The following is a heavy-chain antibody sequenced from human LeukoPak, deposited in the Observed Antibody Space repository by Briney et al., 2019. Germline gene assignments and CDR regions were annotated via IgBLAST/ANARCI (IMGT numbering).Heavy chain of an antibody. V-gene: IGHV3-30-3*01. CDR2: ISYDGSNK. Sequence: GGSLRLSCAASGFTFSSYAMHWVRQAPGKGLEWVAVISYDGSNKYYADSVKGRFTISRDNSKNTLYLQMNSLRAEDTAVYYCARDYGDYLLDYWGQGTLVTVSS. CDR1: GFTFSSYA. D-gene: IGHD4-17*01. J-gene: IGHJ4*02. CDR3: ARDYGDYLLDY.